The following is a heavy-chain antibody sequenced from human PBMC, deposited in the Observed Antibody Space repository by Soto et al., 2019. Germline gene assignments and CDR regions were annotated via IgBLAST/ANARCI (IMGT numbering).Heavy chain of an antibody. J-gene: IGHJ5*02. CDR3: ARDLHVYRDP. V-gene: IGHV6-1*01. CDR2: TYYRSKWYN. CDR1: GDSVSSNSAA. Sequence: SQTLSLTCAISGDSVSSNSAAWNWIRQSPSRGLEWLGRTYYRSKWYNDYAVSVKSRVSFNADTSKNQFSLQLNSVTPEDTAVYYCARDLHVYRDPWGQGPPVTSPQ. D-gene: IGHD5-18*01.